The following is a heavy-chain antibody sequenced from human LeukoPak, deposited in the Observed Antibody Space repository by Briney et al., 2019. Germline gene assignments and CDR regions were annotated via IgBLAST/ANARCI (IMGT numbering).Heavy chain of an antibody. V-gene: IGHV1-2*02. D-gene: IGHD4-23*01. CDR3: ARPAYGGLYDAFDI. Sequence: ASVKVSCKASGYTFTGYYMHWVRQAPGQGLEWMGWINPNSGGTNYAQKFQGRVTMTRDTSISTAYMELSRLRSDDTAVYYCARPAYGGLYDAFDIWGQGTMVTVSS. J-gene: IGHJ3*02. CDR2: INPNSGGT. CDR1: GYTFTGYY.